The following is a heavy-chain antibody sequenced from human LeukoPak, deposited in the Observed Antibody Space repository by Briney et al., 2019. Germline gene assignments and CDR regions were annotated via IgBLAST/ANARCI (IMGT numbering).Heavy chain of an antibody. Sequence: SETLSLTCTVSGASISIGGYSWSWIRQPPGKGLEWIGYIYYSGSTYYNPSLESRVIISVDTSKNHFSLKLSSATAADTAVYYCARGGSEYSSSSDWFDPWGQGTLVTVSS. CDR3: ARGGSEYSSSSDWFDP. CDR2: IYYSGST. V-gene: IGHV4-30-4*07. CDR1: GASISIGGYS. D-gene: IGHD6-6*01. J-gene: IGHJ5*02.